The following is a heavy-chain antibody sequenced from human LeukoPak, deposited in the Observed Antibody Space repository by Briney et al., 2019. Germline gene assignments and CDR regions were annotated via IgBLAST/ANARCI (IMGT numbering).Heavy chain of an antibody. CDR1: GGSISSGDYY. V-gene: IGHV4-30-4*01. Sequence: ASETLSLTCTVSGGSISSGDYYWSWIRQPPGKGLEWIGYMYYSGSTYYNPSLKSRVTMSADTSKNQLSLKLSSVTAADTAVYYCARPYYYDSRIDPWGQGILVTVSS. D-gene: IGHD3-22*01. J-gene: IGHJ5*02. CDR2: MYYSGST. CDR3: ARPYYYDSRIDP.